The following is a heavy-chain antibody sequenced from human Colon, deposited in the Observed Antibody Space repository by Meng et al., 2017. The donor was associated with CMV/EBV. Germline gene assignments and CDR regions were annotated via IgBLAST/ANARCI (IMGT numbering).Heavy chain of an antibody. D-gene: IGHD3-10*01. V-gene: IGHV3-30*02. Sequence: GESLKISCEAAGIPFTKSGMHWVRQAPGKGLEWVAFIQYDGSSKFYVDAVQGRFTISRDNSKNTVYLQMNSLGAEDTGVYYCAKDTAYYYGSGSRAYGMDVWGQGTTVTVSS. CDR3: AKDTAYYYGSGSRAYGMDV. CDR2: IQYDGSSK. CDR1: GIPFTKSG. J-gene: IGHJ6*02.